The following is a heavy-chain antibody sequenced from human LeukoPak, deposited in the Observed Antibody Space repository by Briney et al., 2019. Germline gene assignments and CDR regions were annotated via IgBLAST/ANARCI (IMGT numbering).Heavy chain of an antibody. V-gene: IGHV3-7*03. CDR3: ATPLDYYDRSDSHQGGD. J-gene: IGHJ4*02. CDR1: GFTFSGFW. D-gene: IGHD3-22*01. Sequence: HPGGSLRLSCAVSGFTFSGFWMSWSRQAPGKGLEWVANIKHDGSEKNYVDSVKGRFTISRDNAKNSLYLQMNSLRAEDTAVYYCATPLDYYDRSDSHQGGDWGQGTLVTVSS. CDR2: IKHDGSEK.